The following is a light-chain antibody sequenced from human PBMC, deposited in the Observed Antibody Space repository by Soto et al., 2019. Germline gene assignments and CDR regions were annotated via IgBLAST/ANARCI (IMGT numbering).Light chain of an antibody. CDR1: QSVSSSY. V-gene: IGKV3-20*01. CDR3: QQYGNSPLT. CDR2: GTS. J-gene: IGKJ4*01. Sequence: TELAQSPGTLSLSPGERATLSCRASQSVSSSYLAWYQQKPGQAPRLLIYGTSSRATGIPDRFSGSGSGTDFTLTISRLEPEDFAVYYCQQYGNSPLTFGGGTKVDIK.